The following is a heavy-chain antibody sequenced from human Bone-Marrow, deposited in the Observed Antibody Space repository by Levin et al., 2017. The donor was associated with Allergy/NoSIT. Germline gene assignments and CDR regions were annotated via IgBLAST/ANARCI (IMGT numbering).Heavy chain of an antibody. Sequence: LPGGSLRLSCAASGFTFSSYAMSWVRQAPGKGLEWVSAISGSGGSTYYADSVKGRFTISRDNSKNTLYLQMNSLRAEDTAVYYCAKVDGRLPELNFDYWGQGTLVTVSS. D-gene: IGHD1-7*01. CDR3: AKVDGRLPELNFDY. CDR1: GFTFSSYA. V-gene: IGHV3-23*01. CDR2: ISGSGGST. J-gene: IGHJ4*02.